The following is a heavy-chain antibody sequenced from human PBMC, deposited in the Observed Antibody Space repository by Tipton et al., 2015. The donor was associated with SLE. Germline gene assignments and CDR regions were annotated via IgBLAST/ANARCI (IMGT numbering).Heavy chain of an antibody. Sequence: SLRLSCAASGFTFSSYWMHWVRQAPGKGLVWVSRINTDGSSTSYADSVKGRFTISRDNAKNTLYLQMNSLRAEDTAVYYCAKDQSITIFGVVINIDYWGQGTLVTVSS. CDR2: INTDGSST. CDR1: GFTFSSYW. D-gene: IGHD3-3*01. V-gene: IGHV3-74*01. J-gene: IGHJ4*02. CDR3: AKDQSITIFGVVINIDY.